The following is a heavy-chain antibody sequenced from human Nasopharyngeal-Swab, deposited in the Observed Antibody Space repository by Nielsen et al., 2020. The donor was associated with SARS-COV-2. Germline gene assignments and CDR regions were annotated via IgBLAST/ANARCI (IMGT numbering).Heavy chain of an antibody. J-gene: IGHJ4*02. CDR1: GFSFDDYG. CDR3: ARGVSSSWYVDY. CDR2: ISSSSSYV. D-gene: IGHD6-13*01. V-gene: IGHV3-21*01. Sequence: GESLKISCAASGFSFDDYGMNWVRQAPGKGLEWVSSISSSSSYVYYADSVKGRFTISRDNAKNSLYLQMNSLRAEDTAVYYCARGVSSSWYVDYWGQGTLVTVSS.